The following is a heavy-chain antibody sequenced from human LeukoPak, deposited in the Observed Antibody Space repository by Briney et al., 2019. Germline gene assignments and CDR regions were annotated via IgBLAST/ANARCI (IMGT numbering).Heavy chain of an antibody. D-gene: IGHD3-10*01. CDR2: ISGSGGST. J-gene: IGHJ4*02. CDR3: AKEATGVWFGELSTFDY. CDR1: GFTFSSYA. Sequence: PGGSLRLSCAASGFTFSSYAMNWVRQAPGKGLEWVSSISGSGGSTYYADSVKGRFTISRDNSKNTLYLQMNSLRAEDTAVYYCAKEATGVWFGELSTFDYWGQGTLVTVSS. V-gene: IGHV3-23*01.